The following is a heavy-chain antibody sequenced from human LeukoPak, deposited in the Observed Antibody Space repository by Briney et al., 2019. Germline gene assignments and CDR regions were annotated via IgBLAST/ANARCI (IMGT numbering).Heavy chain of an antibody. Sequence: GGSLRLSCAASGFTFSSYAMSWVRQAPGKGLEWVAVISYDGSNKYYADSVKGRFTISRDNSKNTLYLQMNSLRAEDTAVYYCAKILPDTVTADYWGQGTLVTVSS. J-gene: IGHJ4*02. V-gene: IGHV3-30*18. D-gene: IGHD4-11*01. CDR3: AKILPDTVTADY. CDR1: GFTFSSYA. CDR2: ISYDGSNK.